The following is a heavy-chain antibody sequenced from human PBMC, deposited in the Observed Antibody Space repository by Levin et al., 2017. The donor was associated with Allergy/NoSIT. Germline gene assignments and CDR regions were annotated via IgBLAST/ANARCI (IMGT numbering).Heavy chain of an antibody. D-gene: IGHD1-26*01. Sequence: PGESLKISCAASGFTFDDYAMHWVRQAPGKGLEWVSGISWNSGSIGYADSVKGRFTISRDNAKNSLYLQMNSLRAEDTALYYCAKDMAGGSYSATLNYFDYWGQGTLVTVSS. J-gene: IGHJ4*02. CDR1: GFTFDDYA. V-gene: IGHV3-9*01. CDR3: AKDMAGGSYSATLNYFDY. CDR2: ISWNSGSI.